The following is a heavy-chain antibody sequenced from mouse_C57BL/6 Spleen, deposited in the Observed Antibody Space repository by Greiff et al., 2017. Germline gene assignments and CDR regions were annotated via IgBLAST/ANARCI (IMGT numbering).Heavy chain of an antibody. CDR2: ISSGSSTI. D-gene: IGHD1-1*01. V-gene: IGHV5-17*01. Sequence: EVQLQQSGGGLVKPGGSLKLSCAASGFTFSDYGMHWVRQAPEKGLEWVAYISSGSSTIYYADTVKGRFTISRDNAKNTLFLQMTSLRSEDTAMYYCARKSDYYGSFDYWGQGTTLTVSS. CDR3: ARKSDYYGSFDY. J-gene: IGHJ2*01. CDR1: GFTFSDYG.